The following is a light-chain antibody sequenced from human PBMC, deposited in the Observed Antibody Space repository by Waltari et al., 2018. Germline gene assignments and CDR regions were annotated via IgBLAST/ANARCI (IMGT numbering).Light chain of an antibody. CDR1: SSDVGFYNL. Sequence: QSALTQPASVSGSPGQSITISCTGTSSDVGFYNLVSWYQQHPDKAPKLLVYEVIERPSGVSNRFSGSKSGNTASLTISGLQAEDEADYYGCSYVGRNIWVFGGGTKVTVL. V-gene: IGLV2-23*02. J-gene: IGLJ3*02. CDR3: CSYVGRNIWV. CDR2: EVI.